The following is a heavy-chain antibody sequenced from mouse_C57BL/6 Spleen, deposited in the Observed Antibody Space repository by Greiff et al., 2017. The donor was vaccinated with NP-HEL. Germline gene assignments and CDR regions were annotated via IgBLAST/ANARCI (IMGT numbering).Heavy chain of an antibody. V-gene: IGHV6-3*01. Sequence: EVKVVESGGGLVQPGGSMKLSCVASGFTFSNYWMNWVRQSPEKGLEWVAQIRLKSDNYATHYAESVKGRFTISRDDSKSSVYLQMNNLRAEDTGIYYCTGWGGVVVYYFDYWGQGTTLTVSS. J-gene: IGHJ2*01. CDR3: TGWGGVVVYYFDY. D-gene: IGHD1-1*01. CDR2: IRLKSDNYAT. CDR1: GFTFSNYW.